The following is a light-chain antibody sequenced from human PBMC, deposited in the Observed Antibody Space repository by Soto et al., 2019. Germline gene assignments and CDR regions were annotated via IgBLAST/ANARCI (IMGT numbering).Light chain of an antibody. CDR1: SSDVGSYNL. Sequence: QSVLTQPASVSGSPGQSITISCTGTSSDVGSYNLVSWYQQHPGKAPKLMIYEGGKRPSGVSTRFSASRSGNTASLTISGLQAEDAADYYCCSYAGSSNFVVFGGGTKLTVL. CDR3: CSYAGSSNFVV. V-gene: IGLV2-23*03. CDR2: EGG. J-gene: IGLJ2*01.